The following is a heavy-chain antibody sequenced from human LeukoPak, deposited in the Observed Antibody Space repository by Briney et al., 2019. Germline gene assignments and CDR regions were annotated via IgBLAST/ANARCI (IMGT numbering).Heavy chain of an antibody. CDR3: ARVMRGYLYYYYMDV. J-gene: IGHJ6*03. D-gene: IGHD5-12*01. CDR2: INTDGSST. CDR1: GFTFSSYW. Sequence: GGSLRLSCAASGFTFSSYWMHWVRQAPGKGLVWVSRINTDGSSTSYADSVKGRFTISRDNAKNTLYLQMNSLRVEDTAVYYCARVMRGYLYYYYMDVWGKGTTATVSS. V-gene: IGHV3-74*01.